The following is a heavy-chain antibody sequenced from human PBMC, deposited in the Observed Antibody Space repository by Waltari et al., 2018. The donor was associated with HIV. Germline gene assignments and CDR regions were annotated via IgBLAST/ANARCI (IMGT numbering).Heavy chain of an antibody. Sequence: EVQLVQSGGGLIKPGGSLRLSCAASVFSVGSYWMHWVRQTPGKGLVWVSRINIDGSRIDYADSVRGRFTISRDSAKNTLSLQMNSLTEEDTAVYYCSRDTFGEYDYWGQGTLVTVSS. V-gene: IGHV3-74*01. D-gene: IGHD3-10*01. J-gene: IGHJ4*02. CDR3: SRDTFGEYDY. CDR1: VFSVGSYW. CDR2: INIDGSRI.